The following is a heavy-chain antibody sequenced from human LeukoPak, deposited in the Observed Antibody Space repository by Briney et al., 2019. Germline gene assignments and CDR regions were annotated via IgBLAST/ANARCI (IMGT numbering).Heavy chain of an antibody. CDR2: IKQDGSEE. Sequence: GGSLRLSCAASGFTFSSYWMSWVRQAPGKGLEWVANIKQDGSEEYYVDSVKGRFTISRDNAKNSLYLQMNSLRAEDTAVYYCARDDIVVVPAPVYYYYGMDVWGKGTTVTVSS. CDR1: GFTFSSYW. V-gene: IGHV3-7*03. D-gene: IGHD2-2*01. CDR3: ARDDIVVVPAPVYYYYGMDV. J-gene: IGHJ6*04.